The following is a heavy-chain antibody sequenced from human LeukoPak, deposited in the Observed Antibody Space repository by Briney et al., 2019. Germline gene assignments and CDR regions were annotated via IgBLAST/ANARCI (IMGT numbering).Heavy chain of an antibody. J-gene: IGHJ4*02. V-gene: IGHV1-8*03. Sequence: ASVKVSXKASGYTFTSYDINWVRQATGQGLEWMGWMNPNSGNTGYAQKFQGRVTITRNTSISTAYMELSSLRSEDTAVYYCARGRTPGYYYDSSGYYDYWGQGTLVTVSS. CDR3: ARGRTPGYYYDSSGYYDY. CDR1: GYTFTSYD. CDR2: MNPNSGNT. D-gene: IGHD3-22*01.